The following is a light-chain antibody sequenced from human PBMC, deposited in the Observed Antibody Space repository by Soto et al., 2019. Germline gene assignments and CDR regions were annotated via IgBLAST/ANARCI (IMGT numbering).Light chain of an antibody. CDR1: SSDVGGYNY. CDR3: CSYAGSYTLI. J-gene: IGLJ2*01. CDR2: DVS. Sequence: QSALTQPRSVSGSPGQSVTISCTGTSSDVGGYNYVSWYQQHPGKAPKVMTYDVSKRPSGVPDRFSGSKSGNTASLTISGLQAEDEADYYCCSYAGSYTLIFGGGTKLTVL. V-gene: IGLV2-11*01.